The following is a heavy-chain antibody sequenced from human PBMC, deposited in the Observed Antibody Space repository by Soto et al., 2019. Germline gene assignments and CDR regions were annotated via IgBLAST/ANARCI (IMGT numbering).Heavy chain of an antibody. D-gene: IGHD6-6*01. CDR2: ISAYNGNT. CDR1: GYTFTSYG. CDR3: ARDRQDTARYYYYGMDV. Sequence: QVQLVQSGAEVKKPGASVKVPCKASGYTFTSYGISWVRQAPGQGLEWMGWISAYNGNTNYAQKLQGRVTRTTDTSTSTAYMELRSLRSDDTAVYYCARDRQDTARYYYYGMDVWGQGTTVTVSS. J-gene: IGHJ6*02. V-gene: IGHV1-18*04.